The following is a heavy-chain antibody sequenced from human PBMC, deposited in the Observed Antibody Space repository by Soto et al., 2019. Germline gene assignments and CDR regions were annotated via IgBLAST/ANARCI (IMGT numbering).Heavy chain of an antibody. Sequence: GESLKISCQGSGYSFASYWIGWVRQMPGKDLEWMGIIYPGDSDTRYSLSFQGQVTISADKSLRTAYLQWTSLKASDIALYYCARTRSFTLGFYYDGMDGWGQGTTVTVSS. CDR3: ARTRSFTLGFYYDGMDG. J-gene: IGHJ6*02. CDR2: IYPGDSDT. CDR1: GYSFASYW. V-gene: IGHV5-51*01. D-gene: IGHD6-6*01.